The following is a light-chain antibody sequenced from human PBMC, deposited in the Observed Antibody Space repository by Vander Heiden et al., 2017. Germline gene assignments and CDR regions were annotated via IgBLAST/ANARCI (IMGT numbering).Light chain of an antibody. Sequence: QSALTQSASVSGSPGQSITISCTGTSSDVGGYTLVSWYQQPPGKAPKLMIYEVSKRPSGVSNRFSGSRSGDTASLTISGLQAEDEADYYCCSYAGSRTFIFGGGTKVTVL. CDR1: SSDVGGYTL. CDR2: EVS. J-gene: IGLJ2*01. CDR3: CSYAGSRTFI. V-gene: IGLV2-23*02.